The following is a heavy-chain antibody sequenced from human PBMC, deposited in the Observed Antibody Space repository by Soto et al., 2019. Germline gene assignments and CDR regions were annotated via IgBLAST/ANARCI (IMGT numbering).Heavy chain of an antibody. Sequence: GASVKVSCKASGYTFTSYDINWVRQATGQGLEWMGWMNPNSGNTGYAQKFQGRVTMTRNTSISTAYMELSSLRSEDTAVYYCARPKWFTMVRGGELDAFDIWGQGTMVTVPS. V-gene: IGHV1-8*01. CDR3: ARPKWFTMVRGGELDAFDI. D-gene: IGHD3-10*01. CDR2: MNPNSGNT. J-gene: IGHJ3*02. CDR1: GYTFTSYD.